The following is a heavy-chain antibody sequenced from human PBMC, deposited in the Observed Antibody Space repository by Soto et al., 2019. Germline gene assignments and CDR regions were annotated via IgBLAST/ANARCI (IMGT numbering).Heavy chain of an antibody. Sequence: GASVKVSCKASGYTFTSYYMHWVRQAPGQGLEWMGIINPSGGSTSYAQKFQGRVTMTRDTSTSTVYMELSSLRSEDTAVYYCAREKTLGGYYQMFDYWGQGTLVTVSS. CDR1: GYTFTSYY. CDR2: INPSGGST. J-gene: IGHJ4*02. V-gene: IGHV1-46*01. CDR3: AREKTLGGYYQMFDY. D-gene: IGHD3-22*01.